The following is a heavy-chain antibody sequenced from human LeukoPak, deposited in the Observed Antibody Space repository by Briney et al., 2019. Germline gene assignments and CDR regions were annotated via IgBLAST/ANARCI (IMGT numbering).Heavy chain of an antibody. D-gene: IGHD2-2*02. J-gene: IGHJ1*01. Sequence: PSQTLPLTCTVSGGSISSGDYYWSWIRQPPGKGLEWIGYIYYSGSTYYNPSLKSRVTISVDTSKNQFSLKLSSVTAADTAVYYCASIPKSGYFQHWGQGTLVTVSS. CDR1: GGSISSGDYY. CDR2: IYYSGST. CDR3: ASIPKSGYFQH. V-gene: IGHV4-30-4*08.